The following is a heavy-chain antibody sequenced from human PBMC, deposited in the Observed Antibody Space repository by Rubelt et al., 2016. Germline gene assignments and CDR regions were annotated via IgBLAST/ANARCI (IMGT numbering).Heavy chain of an antibody. V-gene: IGHV4-59*01. CDR2: IYYAGST. CDR1: GGSISGYY. D-gene: IGHD2-15*01. CDR3: ARARRFCSGGSCYWGLFDY. Sequence: QVQLQESGPGLVKPSETLSLTCTVSGGSISGYYWSWIRQPPGKGLEWIAYIYYAGSTSYNPSLKSRVTISVDTSKNQFSLSLSPVTAADTAVYDCARARRFCSGGSCYWGLFDYWGQGTLVTVSS. J-gene: IGHJ4*02.